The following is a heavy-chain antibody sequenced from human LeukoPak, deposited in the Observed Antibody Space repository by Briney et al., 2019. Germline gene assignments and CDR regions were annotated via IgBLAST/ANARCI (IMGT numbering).Heavy chain of an antibody. Sequence: ASVKVSCKASGYTFTGYYMHWVRPAPGQGLEWMGWINPNSGGTNYAQKFQGRVTITRDTSISTAYMELSRLRSDDTAVYYCARGRSIAVAGNWFDPWGQGTLVTVSS. J-gene: IGHJ5*02. D-gene: IGHD6-19*01. V-gene: IGHV1-2*02. CDR3: ARGRSIAVAGNWFDP. CDR2: INPNSGGT. CDR1: GYTFTGYY.